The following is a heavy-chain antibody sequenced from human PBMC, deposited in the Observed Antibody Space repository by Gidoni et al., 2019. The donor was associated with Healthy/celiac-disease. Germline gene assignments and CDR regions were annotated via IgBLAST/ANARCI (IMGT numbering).Heavy chain of an antibody. CDR3: ARALIVVVPAAISFPNAGQYYFDY. CDR1: GGSISRYY. Sequence: QVQLQESGPGLVKPSETLSLTCTVSGGSISRYYWSWNRQPPGKGLEWIGYLYYCGSTNYNPSLKSRVTISVDTSKNQFSRKLSSVTAADTAVYYCARALIVVVPAAISFPNAGQYYFDYWGQGTLVTVSS. D-gene: IGHD2-2*01. CDR2: LYYCGST. J-gene: IGHJ4*02. V-gene: IGHV4-59*01.